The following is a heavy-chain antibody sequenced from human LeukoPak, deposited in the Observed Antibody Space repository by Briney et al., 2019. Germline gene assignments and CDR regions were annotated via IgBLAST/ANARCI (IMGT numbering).Heavy chain of an antibody. V-gene: IGHV4-34*01. D-gene: IGHD2-2*01. J-gene: IGHJ4*02. CDR2: INHSGST. Sequence: PSETLSLTCAVYGGSFSGYYWSWIRQPPGKGLEWIGEINHSGSTNYNPSLKSRVTISVDTSKNQFSLKLSSVTAADTAVYYCARAKATSSWDYFDYWGQGTLVTVSS. CDR1: GGSFSGYY. CDR3: ARAKATSSWDYFDY.